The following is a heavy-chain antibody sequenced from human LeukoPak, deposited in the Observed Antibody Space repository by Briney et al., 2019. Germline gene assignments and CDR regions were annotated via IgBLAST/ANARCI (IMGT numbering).Heavy chain of an antibody. V-gene: IGHV4-34*01. CDR1: GGSFSGYY. CDR2: IDHSGST. Sequence: SETLSLTCAVYGGSFSGYYWSWIRQPPGKGLEWIGEIDHSGSTNYNPSLKSRVTISVDTSKNQFSLKLSSVTAADTAVYYCARGSIAVAGTFDYWGQGTLVTVSS. CDR3: ARGSIAVAGTFDY. D-gene: IGHD6-19*01. J-gene: IGHJ4*02.